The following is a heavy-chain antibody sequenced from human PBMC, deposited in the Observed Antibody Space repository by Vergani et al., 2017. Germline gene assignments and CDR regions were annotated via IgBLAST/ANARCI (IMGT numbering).Heavy chain of an antibody. V-gene: IGHV4-39*07. CDR2: ISYSGST. CDR1: GGSISSSSYY. J-gene: IGHJ4*02. CDR3: ARDSGPYSSSAGVDY. D-gene: IGHD6-6*01. Sequence: QLQLQESGPGLVKPSETLSLTCTVSGGSISSSSYYWGWIRQPPGKGLEWIGSISYSGSTYYNPSLKSRVTISVDTSKNQFSLKLSSVTAADTAVYYCARDSGPYSSSAGVDYWGQGTLVTVSS.